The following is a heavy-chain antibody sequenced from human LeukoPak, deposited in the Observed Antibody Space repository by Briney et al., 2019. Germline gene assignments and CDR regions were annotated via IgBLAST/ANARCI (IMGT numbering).Heavy chain of an antibody. V-gene: IGHV1-2*02. Sequence: GASVKVSWKTSGNDFSELYSNGVAHARGRGGEGVGWINSHSRAYDYEQRFRGRVNMEASIHTGYMELTSLTSDDTAVYYCVTTSVTHTRDPWGQGTMVTVSS. J-gene: IGHJ5*02. D-gene: IGHD5/OR15-5a*01. CDR1: GNDFSELY. CDR2: INSHSRAY. CDR3: VTTSVTHTRDP.